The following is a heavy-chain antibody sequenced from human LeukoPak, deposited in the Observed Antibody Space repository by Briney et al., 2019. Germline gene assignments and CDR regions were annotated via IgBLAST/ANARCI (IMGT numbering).Heavy chain of an antibody. D-gene: IGHD3-16*02. CDR2: IFHSGST. CDR3: ARHIGGGIEDMDV. V-gene: IGHV4-38-2*02. J-gene: IGHJ6*03. CDR1: GDSISSGNY. Sequence: SETLSLTCTVSGDSISSGNYWAWIRPPPGKGLEWIGSIFHSGSTYYTPSLKSRVTMSVDTSRNQFFLKMSSVTAAVTAVYYCARHIGGGIEDMDVWGKGTKVTVSS.